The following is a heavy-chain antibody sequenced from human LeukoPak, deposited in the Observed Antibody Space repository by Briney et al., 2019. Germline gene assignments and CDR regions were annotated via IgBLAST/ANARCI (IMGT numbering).Heavy chain of an antibody. V-gene: IGHV1-18*04. J-gene: IGHJ4*02. Sequence: ASVKVSCKASGYTFTSYGISWVRQAPGQGLEWTGWISAYNGNTNYAQKLQGRVTMTTDTSTSTAYMELRSLRSDDTAVYYCARSRRFYDILTGYLDYWGQGTLVTVSS. D-gene: IGHD3-9*01. CDR3: ARSRRFYDILTGYLDY. CDR2: ISAYNGNT. CDR1: GYTFTSYG.